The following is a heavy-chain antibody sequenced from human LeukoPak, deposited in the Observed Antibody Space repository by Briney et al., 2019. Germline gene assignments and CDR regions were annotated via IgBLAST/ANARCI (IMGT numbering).Heavy chain of an antibody. CDR1: GYSISSGYY. D-gene: IGHD4-11*01. CDR3: ASINSNYVA. CDR2: IYHSGSA. J-gene: IGHJ5*02. Sequence: PSETLSLTCAVSGYSISSGYYWGWIRQPPGKGLEGFGSIYHSGSAYYKPSLKGRVTISVDTSKNQCSLKLSSVPAAHPAVYYCASINSNYVAWGQGTLVTVSS. V-gene: IGHV4-38-2*01.